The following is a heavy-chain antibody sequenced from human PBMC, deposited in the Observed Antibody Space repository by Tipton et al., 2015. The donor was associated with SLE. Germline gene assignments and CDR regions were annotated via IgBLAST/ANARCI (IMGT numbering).Heavy chain of an antibody. CDR3: ARDSYYLVAAAGVDFDY. D-gene: IGHD6-13*01. Sequence: QSGPEVKKPGASVKVSCKASGYTFTRYYMHWVRQAPGQGLEWMGIIHPSGGYTSYAQKFQGRVTMTRDTSTSTVNMELSSLRSEDTAVYYCARDSYYLVAAAGVDFDYWGQGTLVTVSS. CDR2: IHPSGGYT. V-gene: IGHV1-46*01. CDR1: GYTFTRYY. J-gene: IGHJ4*02.